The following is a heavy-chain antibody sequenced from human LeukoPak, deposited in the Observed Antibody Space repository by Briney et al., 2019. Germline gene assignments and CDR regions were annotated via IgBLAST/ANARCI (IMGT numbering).Heavy chain of an antibody. Sequence: ASVKVSCKASGYTFTSYAMNWVRQAPGQGLEWMGWINTNTGNATYAQGFTGRFVFSLDTSLSTAYLQISSLKAEDTAVYYCASHPAGYSGYDSHYFDYWGQGTLVTVSS. D-gene: IGHD5-12*01. CDR1: GYTFTSYA. V-gene: IGHV7-4-1*02. J-gene: IGHJ4*02. CDR2: INTNTGNA. CDR3: ASHPAGYSGYDSHYFDY.